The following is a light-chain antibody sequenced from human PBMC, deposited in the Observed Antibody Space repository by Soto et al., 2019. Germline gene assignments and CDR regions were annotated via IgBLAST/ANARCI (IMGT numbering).Light chain of an antibody. J-gene: IGKJ2*01. V-gene: IGKV3-15*01. Sequence: EIVMTQSPDTLSVSPGERATLSCRASQSVSSNLAWYQQKPGQAPRLLIFGASTRAIGIPARFSGSGSGTEFTLTISSLQSEDFAVYHCQQYNNWPYTFGQGTTLEIK. CDR3: QQYNNWPYT. CDR2: GAS. CDR1: QSVSSN.